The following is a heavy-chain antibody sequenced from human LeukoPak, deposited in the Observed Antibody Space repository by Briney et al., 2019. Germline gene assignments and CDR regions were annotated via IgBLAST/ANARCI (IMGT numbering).Heavy chain of an antibody. D-gene: IGHD4/OR15-4a*01. Sequence: PGRSLRLSCAASGFTFSSYGMHWVRQAPGKGLEWVAVISYDGSNKYYADSVKGRFTISRDNSKNTLYLQMNSLRAEDTAVYYCAKKSPDYNWFDPWGRGTLVTVSS. CDR2: ISYDGSNK. V-gene: IGHV3-30*18. J-gene: IGHJ5*02. CDR3: AKKSPDYNWFDP. CDR1: GFTFSSYG.